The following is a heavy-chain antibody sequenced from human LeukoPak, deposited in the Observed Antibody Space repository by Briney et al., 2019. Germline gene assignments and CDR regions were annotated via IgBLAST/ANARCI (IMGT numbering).Heavy chain of an antibody. CDR1: GGSISSYY. V-gene: IGHV4-59*01. D-gene: IGHD3-22*01. Sequence: SETLSLTCTVSGGSISSYYWSWIRQPPGKGLEWIGYIYHSGSTNYNPSLKSRVTISVDTSKNQFSLKLSSVTAADTAVYYCARVDSSGDYFDYWGQGTLVTVSS. CDR3: ARVDSSGDYFDY. CDR2: IYHSGST. J-gene: IGHJ4*02.